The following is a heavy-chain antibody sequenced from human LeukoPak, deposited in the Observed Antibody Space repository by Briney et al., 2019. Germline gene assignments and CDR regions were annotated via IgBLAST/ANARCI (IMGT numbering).Heavy chain of an antibody. V-gene: IGHV1-2*02. CDR3: ARPLKLGRLDAFHI. D-gene: IGHD3-16*01. J-gene: IGHJ3*02. CDR2: ISPDSGGT. CDR1: GYTFTGYY. Sequence: ASVKVSCKASGYTFTGYYMHWVRQAPGQGLEWMGRISPDSGGTNYAQKFQGRVTMTRDTSISAAYMELNSLRSDDTAVYYCARPLKLGRLDAFHIWGQGTMVTVSS.